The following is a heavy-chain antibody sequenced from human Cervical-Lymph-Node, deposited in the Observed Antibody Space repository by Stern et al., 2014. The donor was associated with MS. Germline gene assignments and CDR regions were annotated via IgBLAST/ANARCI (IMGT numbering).Heavy chain of an antibody. V-gene: IGHV3-11*01. J-gene: IGHJ2*01. CDR3: ARRWYFDL. CDR2: ISSVGSTI. Sequence: VQLVESGGGLVKPGGSLRLSCTASGFTFSDFYMSWIRQAPGKGLEWLSYISSVGSTICYAKSGRGRSTISRENAKTSLYQERNARRAGDPAVYYCARRWYFDLWGRGTLVTVSS. CDR1: GFTFSDFY.